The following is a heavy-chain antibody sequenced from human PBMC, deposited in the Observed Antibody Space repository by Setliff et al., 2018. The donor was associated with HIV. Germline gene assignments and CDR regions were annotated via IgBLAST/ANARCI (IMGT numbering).Heavy chain of an antibody. D-gene: IGHD1-26*01. CDR2: VKSDRDGGTV. J-gene: IGHJ3*02. V-gene: IGHV3-15*07. CDR1: GFTFSNAW. CDR3: TNLVGANPWHDAFDI. Sequence: GGSLRLSCAASGFTFSNAWMNWVRQAPGKALEWVGRVKSDRDGGTVDYAAPVKGRFTISIDDSGQTLYLQMNSLKTEDTAVYYCTNLVGANPWHDAFDIWGHGTMVTVSS.